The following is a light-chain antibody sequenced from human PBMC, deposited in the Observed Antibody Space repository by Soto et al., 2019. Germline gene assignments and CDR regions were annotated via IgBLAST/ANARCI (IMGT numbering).Light chain of an antibody. V-gene: IGKV1-27*01. J-gene: IGKJ5*01. Sequence: DIQMTQSPSSLSASVGDRVTITCRASQGISNFLAWYQQKPGKVPKLLISAASTLQSGVPSRFSGSGSGTDCTLAMTSLQPEDVATYYCQKYSSVITFGQGTRLEIK. CDR1: QGISNF. CDR3: QKYSSVIT. CDR2: AAS.